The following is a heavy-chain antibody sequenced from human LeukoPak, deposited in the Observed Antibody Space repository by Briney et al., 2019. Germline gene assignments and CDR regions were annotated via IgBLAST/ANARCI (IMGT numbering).Heavy chain of an antibody. CDR3: ASLQTDPTVVNGF. D-gene: IGHD4-11*01. V-gene: IGHV3-7*01. CDR1: GFTLSRRYW. CDR2: IKGEGREK. J-gene: IGHJ4*02. Sequence: XGGSLRLSCAVSGFTLSRRYWMSWIRPVPGKGLEWLACIKGEGREKQNVDSVSGRFTDSRERAKNSLYLQMNSLRAEDTAVYYCASLQTDPTVVNGFWGQGTLVTVSS.